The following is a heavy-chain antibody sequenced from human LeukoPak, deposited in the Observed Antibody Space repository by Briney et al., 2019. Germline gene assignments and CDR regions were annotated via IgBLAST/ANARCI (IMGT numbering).Heavy chain of an antibody. V-gene: IGHV3-21*01. CDR3: ARISYYDTSGHSDY. J-gene: IGHJ4*02. CDR1: GFTFSTYS. Sequence: GGSLRLSCAASGFTFSTYSMNWVRQAPGKGLEWVSSITGSSSYISYADSLKGRFTISRDNAKNSLYLQMNSLRAEDTAAYYCARISYYDTSGHSDYWGQGTLVTVSS. D-gene: IGHD3-22*01. CDR2: ITGSSSYI.